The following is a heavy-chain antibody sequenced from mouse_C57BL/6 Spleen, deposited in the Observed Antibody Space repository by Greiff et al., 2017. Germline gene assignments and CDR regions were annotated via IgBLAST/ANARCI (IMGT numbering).Heavy chain of an antibody. D-gene: IGHD3-3*01. CDR3: ARGGRVFAY. CDR1: GYSFTGYY. J-gene: IGHJ3*01. V-gene: IGHV1-42*01. Sequence: VHVKQSGPELVKPGASVKISCKASGYSFTGYYMNWVKQSPEKSLEWIGEINPSTGGTTYNQKFKAKATLTVDKSSSTAYMQLKNLTSKDSAVYYCARGGRVFAYWGQGTLVTVSA. CDR2: INPSTGGT.